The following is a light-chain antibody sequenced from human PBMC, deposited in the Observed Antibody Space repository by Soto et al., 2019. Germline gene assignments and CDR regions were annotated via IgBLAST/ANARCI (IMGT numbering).Light chain of an antibody. CDR3: CSYAGSYNYV. Sequence: QSALTQPRSVXXXXXXXXXISCTGTSSDVGAYNYVSWYQQHPGKAPKVMIYDVSKRPSGVPDRFSGSKSGTTASLTISGLQADDEADYYCCSYAGSYNYVFGSGTKLTVL. J-gene: IGLJ1*01. V-gene: IGLV2-11*01. CDR1: SSDVGAYNY. CDR2: DVS.